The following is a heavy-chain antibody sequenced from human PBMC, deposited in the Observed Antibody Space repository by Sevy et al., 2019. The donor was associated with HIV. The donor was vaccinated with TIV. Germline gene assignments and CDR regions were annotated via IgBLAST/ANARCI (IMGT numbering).Heavy chain of an antibody. CDR1: GFTFSDYY. J-gene: IGHJ6*02. D-gene: IGHD3-16*01. Sequence: GGSLRLSCAASGFTFSDYYMSWIRQAPGKGLEWVSYISSSSSYTNYADSVKGRFTISRDNAKNSLYLQMNSLGAEDTAVYYCAREPYVGYYYGMDVWGQGTTVTVSS. V-gene: IGHV3-11*06. CDR3: AREPYVGYYYGMDV. CDR2: ISSSSSYT.